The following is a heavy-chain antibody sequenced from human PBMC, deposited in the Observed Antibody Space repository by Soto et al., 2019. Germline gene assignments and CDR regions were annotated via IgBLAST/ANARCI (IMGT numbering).Heavy chain of an antibody. Sequence: EVQLVESGGGLVQPGGSLRLSCAASGFTFSDYWMHWVRQAPGKGLVWVSRLKSDGSSTSYADSVKGRFTISRDNARSSLFLQMNSLRAEGTAVYYCARSWGGELVTWGLGTLVIVSS. D-gene: IGHD3-16*01. V-gene: IGHV3-74*01. CDR1: GFTFSDYW. CDR3: ARSWGGELVT. CDR2: LKSDGSST. J-gene: IGHJ5*02.